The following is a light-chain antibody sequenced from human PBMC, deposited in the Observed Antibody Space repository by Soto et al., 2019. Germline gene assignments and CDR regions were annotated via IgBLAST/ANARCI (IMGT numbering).Light chain of an antibody. V-gene: IGKV1-39*01. J-gene: IGKJ1*01. CDR3: QQRYNTPWT. Sequence: DIQMTQSPSSLSASVGDRVTITCRASQGISTFLNWYQKKPGKAPKLLISTASSLQSGVPSTFSGTGSGTDFTLTISSLQPEDFATYFCQQRYNTPWTFGQGTKVEIK. CDR1: QGISTF. CDR2: TAS.